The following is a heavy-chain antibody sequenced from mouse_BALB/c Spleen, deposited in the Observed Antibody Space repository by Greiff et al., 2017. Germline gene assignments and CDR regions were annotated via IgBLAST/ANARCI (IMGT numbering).Heavy chain of an antibody. CDR2: IDTSDSYT. V-gene: IGHV1-69*01. D-gene: IGHD2-14*01. CDR1: GYTFTDYW. Sequence: QVHVKQPGAELVMPGASVKMSCKASGYTFTDYWMHWVKQRPGQGLEWIGAIDTSDSYTSSNQKFKGKATLTVDESSSTAYMQLSSLTSEDSAVYYCARSAGTYYAMDYWGQGTSVTVSA. J-gene: IGHJ4*01. CDR3: ARSAGTYYAMDY.